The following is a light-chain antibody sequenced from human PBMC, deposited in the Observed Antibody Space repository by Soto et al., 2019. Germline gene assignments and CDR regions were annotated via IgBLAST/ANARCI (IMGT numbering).Light chain of an antibody. V-gene: IGKV3-20*01. J-gene: IGKJ1*01. CDR1: QSVSSSY. Sequence: EIVLTQSPGTLSLSPGERATLSCRASQSVSSSYLGGYQQKPGQAPRLLIYGASSRATGIPDRFSGSGSGTDFSLTISRLEPEEFAVYYCQLYGSSTKSFGQGTKVEIK. CDR2: GAS. CDR3: QLYGSSTKS.